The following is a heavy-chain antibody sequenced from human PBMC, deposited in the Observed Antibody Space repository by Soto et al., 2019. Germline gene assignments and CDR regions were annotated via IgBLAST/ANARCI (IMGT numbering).Heavy chain of an antibody. D-gene: IGHD6-25*01. CDR2: ISDSGATT. Sequence: EVQLLESGGGLVQPGGSLRLSCATSGFTFRNHAMTWVRQAPGKGLEWVLGISDSGATTSYAGSVKDRFTISRDYSKNTVSLQMNGLRVEDTAVYYCARDKGCSVWGQGTLVTDSS. V-gene: IGHV3-23*01. CDR3: ARDKGCSV. J-gene: IGHJ1*01. CDR1: GFTFRNHA.